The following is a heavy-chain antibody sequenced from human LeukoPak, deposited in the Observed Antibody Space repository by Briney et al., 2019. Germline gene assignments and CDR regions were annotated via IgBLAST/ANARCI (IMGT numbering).Heavy chain of an antibody. J-gene: IGHJ4*01. Sequence: GGSLRLSCAASGFTFTNNFMSWVRQVPGKGLEWVANIKQDGSEKTYADSVRGRFTIFRDNAKDSVYLQMNSLRAEDSAIYYCVREGFYFFDFWGQGTLVTVSS. CDR2: IKQDGSEK. CDR1: GFTFTNNF. V-gene: IGHV3-7*01. CDR3: VREGFYFFDF.